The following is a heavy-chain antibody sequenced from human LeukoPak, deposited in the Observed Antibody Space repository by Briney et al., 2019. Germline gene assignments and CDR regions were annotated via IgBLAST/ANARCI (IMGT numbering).Heavy chain of an antibody. V-gene: IGHV1-18*01. D-gene: IGHD5-18*01. CDR1: GYTFTSYG. Sequence: VASVKVSCKASGYTFTSYGISWVRQAPGQGLEWMGWISAYNGNTNYAQKLQGRVTMTTDTSTSTAYMELRSLRSDDTAVYYCARDDPQPGYSYGYDYYYGMDVWGQGTTVTVSS. CDR3: ARDDPQPGYSYGYDYYYGMDV. J-gene: IGHJ6*02. CDR2: ISAYNGNT.